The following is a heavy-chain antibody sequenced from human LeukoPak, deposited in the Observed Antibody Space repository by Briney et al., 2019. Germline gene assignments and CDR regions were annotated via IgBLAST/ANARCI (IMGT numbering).Heavy chain of an antibody. Sequence: GESLKISCKGSGYSFTSYWIGWVRQMPGKGLEWMGIIYPGDSDTRYSPSFQGQVTISADKSISTAYLQWSSLKASDTAMYYCARNTYYYDCSGYLDAFDIWGQGTMVTVAS. CDR2: IYPGDSDT. V-gene: IGHV5-51*01. CDR1: GYSFTSYW. CDR3: ARNTYYYDCSGYLDAFDI. J-gene: IGHJ3*02. D-gene: IGHD3-22*01.